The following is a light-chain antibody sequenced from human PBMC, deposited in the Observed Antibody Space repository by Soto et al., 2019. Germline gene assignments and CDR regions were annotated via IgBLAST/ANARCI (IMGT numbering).Light chain of an antibody. CDR3: QQSYSTPYT. J-gene: IGKJ2*01. V-gene: IGKV1-39*01. CDR2: AAS. Sequence: DIPMTQSPSSLSASVGDRVTITCRASQSISSYLNWYQQKPGKAPKLLIYAASSLQSGVPSWFSGSGSGTDFTLTISSLQPEEFATYYCQQSYSTPYTFGQGTKLEIK. CDR1: QSISSY.